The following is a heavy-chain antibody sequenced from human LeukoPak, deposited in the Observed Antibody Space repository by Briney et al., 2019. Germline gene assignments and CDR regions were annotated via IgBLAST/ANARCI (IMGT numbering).Heavy chain of an antibody. CDR3: ARSRVTAKAGLDY. J-gene: IGHJ4*02. D-gene: IGHD2-21*02. CDR1: GGSFSGYY. V-gene: IGHV4-34*01. Sequence: SETLSLTCAVYGGSFSGYYWSWIRQPPGKGLEWIGEINHSGSTNYNPSLKSRVTISVDTSKNQFSLKLSSVTAADTAVYYCARSRVTAKAGLDYWGQGTLVTVSS. CDR2: INHSGST.